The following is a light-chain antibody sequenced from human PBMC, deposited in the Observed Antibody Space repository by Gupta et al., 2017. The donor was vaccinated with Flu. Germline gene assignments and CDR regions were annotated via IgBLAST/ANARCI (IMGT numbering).Light chain of an antibody. CDR1: SLRSYY. CDR2: GKN. V-gene: IGLV3-19*01. CDR3: NSRDSSGNHLV. Sequence: SSELTQDPAVSVALGQTVRITCQGDSLRSYYASWYQQTPGQAPVLVIYGKNNRPSGIPDRFSGSSSGSTASLTTTGAQAEDEADYYCNSRDSSGNHLVFGGGTKLTVL. J-gene: IGLJ2*01.